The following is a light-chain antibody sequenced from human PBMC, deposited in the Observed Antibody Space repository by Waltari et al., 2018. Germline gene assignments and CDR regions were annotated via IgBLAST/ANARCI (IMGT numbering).Light chain of an antibody. CDR3: QVWHPDIDPGV. CDR2: YDS. Sequence: SYVLTQPPSVSVAPGETARITCGGDNLGSYSGHWYQQKPRQAPVLVIFYDSDRPSGIPARFSGSNSGNTATLTITSVEAGDEARYYCQVWHPDIDPGVFGTGTEVTVL. J-gene: IGLJ1*01. V-gene: IGLV3-21*04. CDR1: NLGSYS.